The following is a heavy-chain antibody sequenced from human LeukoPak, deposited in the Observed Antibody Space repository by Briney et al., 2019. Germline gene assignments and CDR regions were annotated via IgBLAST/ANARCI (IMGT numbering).Heavy chain of an antibody. CDR3: ATGGLSARKFAY. D-gene: IGHD6-6*01. V-gene: IGHV3-23*01. Sequence: GGSLRLSCAASGLTFSSHGMSWVRQAPGKGLEWVSVISTGGDITYYADSVKGRFTISRDNSKNTLSLQMNILRVEDTAIYFCATGGLSARKFAYWGQGTPVTVSS. CDR1: GLTFSSHG. CDR2: ISTGGDIT. J-gene: IGHJ4*02.